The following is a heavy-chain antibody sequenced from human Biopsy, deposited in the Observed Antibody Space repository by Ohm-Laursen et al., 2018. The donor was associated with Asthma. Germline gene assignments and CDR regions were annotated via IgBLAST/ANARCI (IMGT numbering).Heavy chain of an antibody. J-gene: IGHJ6*02. D-gene: IGHD5-12*01. Sequence: ASVKVSCKASGGTFSSNSISWVRQAPGQGLEWMGGLIPVLGTPDHAQMFEGRVTITADESTSTAYMELSSLSSEDTAVYYCARGYSGSDRIVYYYSGLEVWGQGTTVTVSS. V-gene: IGHV1-69*13. CDR3: ARGYSGSDRIVYYYSGLEV. CDR2: LIPVLGTP. CDR1: GGTFSSNS.